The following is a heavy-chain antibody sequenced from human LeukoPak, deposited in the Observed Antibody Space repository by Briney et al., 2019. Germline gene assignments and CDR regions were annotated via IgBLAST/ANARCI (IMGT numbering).Heavy chain of an antibody. CDR2: INTKSGMT. Sequence: ASVKVSCKASGYTFTRYDINWVRQATGQGLEWMGWINTKSGMTGHAQEFQGRITITKDTSISTVYMELSSLSSEDTAVYFCARVDGSVDSWGQGTLVTVSS. V-gene: IGHV1-8*03. D-gene: IGHD3-22*01. CDR1: GYTFTRYD. CDR3: ARVDGSVDS. J-gene: IGHJ4*02.